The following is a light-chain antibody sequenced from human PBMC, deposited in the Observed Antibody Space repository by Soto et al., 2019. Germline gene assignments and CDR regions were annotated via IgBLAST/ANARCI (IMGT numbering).Light chain of an antibody. CDR2: GAS. Sequence: IVLTQSPASLSVSPGDRATISCRASQRISNYLAWFQQRPGKAPKLLIFGASTLQNGVPARFSGGGFGTEFTLTITSLQPEDFATYYCHQVYTYPRTFGQGTKVDIK. V-gene: IGKV1-9*01. CDR3: HQVYTYPRT. CDR1: QRISNY. J-gene: IGKJ1*01.